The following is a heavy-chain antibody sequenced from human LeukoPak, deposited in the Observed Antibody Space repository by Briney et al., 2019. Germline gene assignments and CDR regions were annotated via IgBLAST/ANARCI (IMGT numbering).Heavy chain of an antibody. CDR2: IWYDGSNK. D-gene: IGHD6-19*01. CDR1: GFTFSSYG. CDR3: ASGALHYSGWLAFDY. V-gene: IGHV3-33*01. Sequence: PGGSLRLSCAASGFTFSSYGMHWVRQAPGKGLEWVAVIWYDGSNKYYADSAKGRFTISRDNSKNTLYLQMNSLRAEDTAVYYCASGALHYSGWLAFDYWGQGTLVTVSS. J-gene: IGHJ4*02.